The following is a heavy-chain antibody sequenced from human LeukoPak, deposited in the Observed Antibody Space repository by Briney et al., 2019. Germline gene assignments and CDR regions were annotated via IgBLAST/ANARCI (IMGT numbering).Heavy chain of an antibody. J-gene: IGHJ4*02. CDR2: ISGSGGST. CDR1: GFTFSSYA. Sequence: GGALRLSCAASGFTFSSYAMSWVRQAPGKGLEWGSAISGSGGSTYYAGSVKGRFTISRDNSKNTLYLQMNSLRAEDTALYYCAKDLPGREPRIGGDYWGQGTLVTVSS. CDR3: AKDLPGREPRIGGDY. V-gene: IGHV3-23*01. D-gene: IGHD2/OR15-2a*01.